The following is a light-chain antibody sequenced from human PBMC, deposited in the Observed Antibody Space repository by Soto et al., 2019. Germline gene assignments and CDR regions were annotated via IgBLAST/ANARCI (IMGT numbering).Light chain of an antibody. CDR2: KAS. CDR1: QSINSW. J-gene: IGKJ4*01. V-gene: IGKV1-5*03. Sequence: DIQMTQSPSTLSASVGDRVTITCLASQSINSWLAWYQQKPGKAPKLLIYKASNLESGVPSRFSGSRSGTDFTLTISSLQPDDFATYHCQQYESFFPLTFGGGTKVDIK. CDR3: QQYESFFPLT.